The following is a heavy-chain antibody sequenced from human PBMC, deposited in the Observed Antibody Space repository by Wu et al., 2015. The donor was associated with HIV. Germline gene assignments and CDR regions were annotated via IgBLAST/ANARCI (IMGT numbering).Heavy chain of an antibody. CDR1: GGTFTSYA. CDR2: ISPISETP. V-gene: IGHV1-69*05. Sequence: QVQLVQSGAEVKKPGSSVKVSCQASGGTFTSYAFSWVRQAPGQGFEWMGGISPISETPDYAQKFQGRVTIATDKSTSTVYMEFSSLRSEDTAMYYCAGRRPEWRHFDRWGQGRWSPSPQ. CDR3: AGRRPEWRHFDR. J-gene: IGHJ4*02. D-gene: IGHD1-26*01.